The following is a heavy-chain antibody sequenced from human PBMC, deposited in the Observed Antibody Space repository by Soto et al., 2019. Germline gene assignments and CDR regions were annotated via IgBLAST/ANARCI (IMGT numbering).Heavy chain of an antibody. D-gene: IGHD3-10*01. CDR2: ISGSGGST. CDR1: GFTFSSYA. CDR3: ASVLFGELDYYYYYMDV. Sequence: GGSLRLSCAASGFTFSSYAMSWVRQAPGKGLEWVSAISGSGGSTYYADSVKGRFTISRDNSKNTLYLQMNSLRAEDTAVYYCASVLFGELDYYYYYMDVWGKGTTVTVSS. J-gene: IGHJ6*03. V-gene: IGHV3-23*01.